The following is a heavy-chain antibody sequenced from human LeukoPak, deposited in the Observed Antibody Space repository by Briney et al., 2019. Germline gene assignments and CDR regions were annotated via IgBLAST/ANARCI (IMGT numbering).Heavy chain of an antibody. CDR1: GFTFSTYE. D-gene: IGHD3-22*01. CDR2: ISSRGSTT. CDR3: AKETKHYSDSSGRDGFDI. V-gene: IGHV3-48*03. Sequence: PGGSLRLSCAASGFTFSTYEMNWVRQAPGKGLEWVSYISSRGSTTYYADSVKGRFAISRDNAKNSLYLQMNGLRAEDTAVYYCAKETKHYSDSSGRDGFDIWGQGTMVTVSS. J-gene: IGHJ3*02.